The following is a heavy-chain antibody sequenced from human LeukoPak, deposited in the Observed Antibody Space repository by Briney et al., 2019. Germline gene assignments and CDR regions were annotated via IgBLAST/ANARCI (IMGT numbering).Heavy chain of an antibody. CDR1: GFTFSSYA. J-gene: IGHJ4*02. CDR2: ISGSGSGT. CDR3: AKDSGYYGSGSYPDY. Sequence: GGSLRLSCAASGFTFSSYAMNWVRQAPGKGLEWVSAISGSGSGTYYADSVKGRFTISRDNSKNTLYLQMNSLRAEDTAVYYCAKDSGYYGSGSYPDYWGQGTLVTVSS. V-gene: IGHV3-23*01. D-gene: IGHD3-10*01.